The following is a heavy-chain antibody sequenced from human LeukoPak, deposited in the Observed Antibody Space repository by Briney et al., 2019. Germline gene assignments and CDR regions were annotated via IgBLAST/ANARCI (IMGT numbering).Heavy chain of an antibody. CDR2: IYYSGST. J-gene: IGHJ4*02. CDR1: GGSISSYY. CDR3: ARAYYDYVWGSYRSPYYFDY. V-gene: IGHV4-59*01. D-gene: IGHD3-16*02. Sequence: SETLSLTCTVSGGSISSYYWSWIRQPPGKGLEWIGYIYYSGSTNYNPSLKSRVTISVDTSKNQFSLKLSSVTAADTAVYYCARAYYDYVWGSYRSPYYFDYWGQGTLVTVSS.